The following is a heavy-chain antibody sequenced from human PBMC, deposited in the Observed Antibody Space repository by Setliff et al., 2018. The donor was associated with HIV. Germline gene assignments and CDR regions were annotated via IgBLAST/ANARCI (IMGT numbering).Heavy chain of an antibody. J-gene: IGHJ2*01. D-gene: IGHD6-6*01. CDR1: GGSISSYY. V-gene: IGHV4-59*01. CDR2: IYYRGST. Sequence: SETLSLTCTVSGGSISSYYWSWIRQPPGKGLEWIGYIYYRGSTNYNPSLKSRVTISVDTSKNQFSLKLNSVTAADTAVYYCARDSDLDYSSSARWYFDLWGRGTLVTVS. CDR3: ARDSDLDYSSSARWYFDL.